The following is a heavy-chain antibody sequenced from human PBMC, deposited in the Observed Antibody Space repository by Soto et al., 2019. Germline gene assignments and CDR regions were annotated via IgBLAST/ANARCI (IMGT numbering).Heavy chain of an antibody. CDR1: GGSIYRSGYY. CDR3: GKVLVGATGHTDSDS. CDR2: IDYNGVT. D-gene: IGHD2-15*01. Sequence: PSETLSLPCTVSGGSIYRSGYYWGWIRQPTGRGLEWIGNIDYNGVTYSNPSLKSRVTISRDTSKNQFSLKLTSVTAADTALYYCGKVLVGATGHTDSDSWGPGTLVTVSS. J-gene: IGHJ4*02. V-gene: IGHV4-39*01.